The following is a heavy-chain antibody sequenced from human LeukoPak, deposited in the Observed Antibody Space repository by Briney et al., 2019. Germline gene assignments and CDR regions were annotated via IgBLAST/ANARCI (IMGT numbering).Heavy chain of an antibody. J-gene: IGHJ4*02. CDR3: AKGRILRGVNVPFDY. CDR1: GFTFSSYG. CDR2: ISYDGSNK. D-gene: IGHD5/OR15-5a*01. Sequence: GGSLRLSCAASGFTFSSYGMHWVRQAPGKGLEWVAVISYDGSNKYYADSVKGRFTISRDNSKNTLYLQMNSLRAEDTAVYYCAKGRILRGVNVPFDYWGQGTLVTVSS. V-gene: IGHV3-30*18.